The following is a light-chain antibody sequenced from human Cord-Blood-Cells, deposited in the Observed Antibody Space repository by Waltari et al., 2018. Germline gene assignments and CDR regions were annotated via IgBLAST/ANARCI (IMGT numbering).Light chain of an antibody. V-gene: IGKV1-39*01. CDR1: QSISSY. CDR3: QQSYSTPLYR. Sequence: DIQMTQSPYSLSASVGDRVTITCRASQSISSYLHWYQQKPGKAPKPLIYAASSLQSGVPSRFSGSGSGTDFTLTISSLQPEDFATYYCQQSYSTPLYRFGQGTKLEI. CDR2: AAS. J-gene: IGKJ2*03.